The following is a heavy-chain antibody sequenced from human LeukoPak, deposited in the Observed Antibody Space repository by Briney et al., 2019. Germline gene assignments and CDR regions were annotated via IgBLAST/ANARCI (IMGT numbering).Heavy chain of an antibody. CDR3: ARGPPNYGDYGGYYYYGMDV. D-gene: IGHD4-17*01. J-gene: IGHJ6*02. V-gene: IGHV1-8*01. CDR1: GYTFTSYD. CDR2: MNPNSGNI. Sequence: ASVKVSCKASGYTFTSYDINWVRQATGQGLEWMGWMNPNSGNIGYAQKFQGRVTMTRNTSISTAYMELSSLRSEDTAVYYCARGPPNYGDYGGYYYYGMDVWGQGTTVTVSS.